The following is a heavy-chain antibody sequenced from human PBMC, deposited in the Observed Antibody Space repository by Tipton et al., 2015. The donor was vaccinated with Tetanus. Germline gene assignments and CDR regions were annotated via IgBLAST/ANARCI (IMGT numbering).Heavy chain of an antibody. Sequence: QMQLVQSGAEVKKPGSSVKVSCKASGGTFSSYAISWVRQAPGQGLEWMGGIIPIFGTANYAQKFQGRVTITADDSTSPAYMELSGLRSEDTAVYYCARDGHTVTTLEINWFDPWGQGTLVTVSS. D-gene: IGHD4-11*01. CDR1: GGTFSSYA. J-gene: IGHJ5*02. CDR3: ARDGHTVTTLEINWFDP. CDR2: IIPIFGTA. V-gene: IGHV1-69*01.